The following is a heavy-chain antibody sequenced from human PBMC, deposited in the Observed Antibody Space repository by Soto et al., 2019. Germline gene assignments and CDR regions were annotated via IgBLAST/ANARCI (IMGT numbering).Heavy chain of an antibody. Sequence: PGGSLRLSCAASGFTFSNAWMSWVRQAPGKGLEWVGRIKSKTAGGTTEYAAPVKDRFTISRDDSKNTLYLQMNSLKTEDTAVYYCTRGHNSNGKTFDYWGQGALVTVSS. CDR3: TRGHNSNGKTFDY. J-gene: IGHJ4*02. CDR1: GFTFSNAW. D-gene: IGHD3-22*01. CDR2: IKSKTAGGTT. V-gene: IGHV3-15*01.